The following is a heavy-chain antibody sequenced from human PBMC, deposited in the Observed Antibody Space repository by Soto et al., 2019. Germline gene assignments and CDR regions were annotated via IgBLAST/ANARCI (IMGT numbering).Heavy chain of an antibody. CDR3: ARNLYAYVWGSYRH. J-gene: IGHJ4*02. CDR1: GYIFKNYA. V-gene: IGHV1-69*01. Sequence: QVQLVQSGAEVKETGSSVKVSCKSSGYIFKNYAVTWLRQAPGQGLEWMGGIIPVFGTPDYSQKFRGRVTITADESTSTVYMELRSLTSEDTAVYYCARNLYAYVWGSYRHWGQGTLVTVSS. CDR2: IIPVFGTP. D-gene: IGHD3-16*02.